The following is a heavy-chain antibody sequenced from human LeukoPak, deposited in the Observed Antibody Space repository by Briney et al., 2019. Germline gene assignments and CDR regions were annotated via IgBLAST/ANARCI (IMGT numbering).Heavy chain of an antibody. J-gene: IGHJ4*02. CDR1: GFTFSSYA. CDR2: ISYDGSNK. D-gene: IGHD2-2*01. Sequence: PGRSLTLSCAASGFTFSSYAMRSVRQAPGKGLGWVAVISYDGSNKYYASSVKGRFNSPRYNSKNTLYPQMNSLRAEDTAVYYCARGAQHYFDYWGQGTLVTVSS. V-gene: IGHV3-30*04. CDR3: ARGAQHYFDY.